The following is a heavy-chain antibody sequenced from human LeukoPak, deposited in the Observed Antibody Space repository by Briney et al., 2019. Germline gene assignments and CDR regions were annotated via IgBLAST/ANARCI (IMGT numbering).Heavy chain of an antibody. CDR1: GYTFTSYG. V-gene: IGHV1-18*04. Sequence: ASVKVSCKASGYTFTSYGISWVRQAPGQGLEWMGWISAYNGNTNYAQKLQGRVTMTTDTSTSTAYRELRSLRSDDTAVYYCARAYYDILTGYYRSPDAAFDIWGQGTMVTVSS. J-gene: IGHJ3*02. CDR2: ISAYNGNT. D-gene: IGHD3-9*01. CDR3: ARAYYDILTGYYRSPDAAFDI.